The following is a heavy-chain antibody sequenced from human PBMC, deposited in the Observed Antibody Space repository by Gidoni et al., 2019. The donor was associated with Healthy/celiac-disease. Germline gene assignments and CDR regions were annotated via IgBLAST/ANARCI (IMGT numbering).Heavy chain of an antibody. V-gene: IGHV3-23*01. CDR2: ISGSGGST. Sequence: LVQPGGSLRLSCAASGFTFSSYAMSWVRQAPGKGLEWVSAISGSGGSTYYADSVKGRFTISRDNSKNTLYLQMNSLRAEDTAVYYCAKLITIFGVVITGVGGMDVWGQGTTVTVSS. D-gene: IGHD3-3*01. J-gene: IGHJ6*02. CDR3: AKLITIFGVVITGVGGMDV. CDR1: GFTFSSYA.